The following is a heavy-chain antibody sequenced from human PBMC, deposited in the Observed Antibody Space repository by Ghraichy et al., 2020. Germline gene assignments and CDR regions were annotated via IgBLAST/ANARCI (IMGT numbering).Heavy chain of an antibody. J-gene: IGHJ4*02. CDR2: INHSGST. D-gene: IGHD3-3*01. CDR1: GGSFSGYY. V-gene: IGHV4-34*01. CDR3: ARVGGDFTIFGVVKDY. Sequence: SETLSLTCAVYGGSFSGYYWSWIRQPPGKGLEWIGEINHSGSTNYNPSLKSRVTISVDTSKNQFSLKLSSVTAADTAVYYCARVGGDFTIFGVVKDYWGQGTLVTVSS.